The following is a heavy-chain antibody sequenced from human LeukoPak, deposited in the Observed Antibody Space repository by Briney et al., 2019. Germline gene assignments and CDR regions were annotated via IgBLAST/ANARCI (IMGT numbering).Heavy chain of an antibody. D-gene: IGHD1-1*01. Sequence: GASVKVSCKVSGYALAELSIHWVRQTPGKGLEWMGGFDAEQDETLYAQKFEGRVTMTEDTSTATAHLEMNRLTSDDTGVYFCATDMMNGTTWRDYWGQGTLVVVSS. J-gene: IGHJ4*02. CDR3: ATDMMNGTTWRDY. V-gene: IGHV1-24*01. CDR1: GYALAELS. CDR2: FDAEQDET.